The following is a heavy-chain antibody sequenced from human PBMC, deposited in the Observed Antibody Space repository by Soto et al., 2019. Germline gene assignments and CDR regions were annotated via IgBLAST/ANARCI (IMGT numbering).Heavy chain of an antibody. Sequence: QVQLVESGGGVVQPGRSLRLSCAASGLTFSSYAMHWVRQAPGKGLVWVAVISYDGSNKYYEESVKGRFTISRDNSKNTLYLQMNSLRAEDTAVYYCARGNYYDSSGSFFDIWGQGTMVTVSS. CDR3: ARGNYYDSSGSFFDI. J-gene: IGHJ3*02. CDR2: ISYDGSNK. D-gene: IGHD3-22*01. CDR1: GLTFSSYA. V-gene: IGHV3-30-3*01.